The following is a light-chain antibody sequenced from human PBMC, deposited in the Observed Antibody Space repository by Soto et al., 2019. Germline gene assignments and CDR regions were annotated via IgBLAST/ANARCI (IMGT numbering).Light chain of an antibody. Sequence: QSALTQPPSASGSPGQSVTISCTGTSSDVGGYNYVSWYQQHPGKAPKVIIYEVIKRPSGVPSRFSGSKSGNTASLAISGLQSDDEAHYYCATWDDSLNAAVFGGGTQLTVL. J-gene: IGLJ7*01. CDR1: SSDVGGYNY. CDR3: ATWDDSLNAAV. V-gene: IGLV2-8*01. CDR2: EVI.